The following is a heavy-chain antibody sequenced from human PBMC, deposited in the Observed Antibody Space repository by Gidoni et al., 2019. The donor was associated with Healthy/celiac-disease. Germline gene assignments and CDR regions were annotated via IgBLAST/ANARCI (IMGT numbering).Heavy chain of an antibody. J-gene: IGHJ6*02. CDR2: IYYSGST. CDR1: VGSISSYS. V-gene: IGHV4-59*01. D-gene: IGHD6-19*01. CDR3: ARDLVAGLGYYYYGMDV. Sequence: QVQLQESGPGLVKPSETLSLTCTVSVGSISSYSWSWIRQPPGKGLEWIGYIYYSGSTNYNPSLKSRVTISVDTSKNQFSLKLSSVTAADTAVYYCARDLVAGLGYYYYGMDVWGQGTTVTVSS.